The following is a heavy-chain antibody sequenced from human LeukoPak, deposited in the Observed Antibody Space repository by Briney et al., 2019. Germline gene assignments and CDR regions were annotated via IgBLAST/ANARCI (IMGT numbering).Heavy chain of an antibody. Sequence: GESLKISCKGSGYNFTSYWIGWVRQMPGKGLEWMGIIYPGDSDTRYSPSFQGQVTISGDKSISTAYVQWSSLKASDTAMYYCARRDSSSKHFDYWGQGTLVTVSS. D-gene: IGHD6-13*01. CDR2: IYPGDSDT. CDR1: GYNFTSYW. J-gene: IGHJ4*02. V-gene: IGHV5-51*01. CDR3: ARRDSSSKHFDY.